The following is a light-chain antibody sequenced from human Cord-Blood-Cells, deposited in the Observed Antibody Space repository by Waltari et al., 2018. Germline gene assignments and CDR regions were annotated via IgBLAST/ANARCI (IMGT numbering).Light chain of an antibody. V-gene: IGKV1-39*01. CDR2: AAS. CDR3: QQSYSTPFT. J-gene: IGKJ3*01. Sequence: DLQMTPSPSSPSASVRDRVTITCRASQSISSYLNWYQQKPGNAPKLLIYAASSLQSGVPSRFSGSGSGTDFTLTISSLQPEDFATYYCQQSYSTPFTFGPGTKVDIK. CDR1: QSISSY.